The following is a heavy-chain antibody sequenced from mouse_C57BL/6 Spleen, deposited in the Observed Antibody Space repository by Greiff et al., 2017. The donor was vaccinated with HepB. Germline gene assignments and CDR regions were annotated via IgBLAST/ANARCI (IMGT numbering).Heavy chain of an antibody. D-gene: IGHD4-1*01. CDR1: GYTFTDHT. V-gene: IGHV1-78*01. Sequence: VHLVESDAELVKPGASVKISCKVSGYTFTDHTIHWMKQRPEQGLEWIGYIYPRDGSTKYNEKFKGKATLTADKSSSTAYMQLNSLTSEDSAVYFCARETGPPYWYFDVWGTGTTVTVSS. CDR2: IYPRDGST. J-gene: IGHJ1*03. CDR3: ARETGPPYWYFDV.